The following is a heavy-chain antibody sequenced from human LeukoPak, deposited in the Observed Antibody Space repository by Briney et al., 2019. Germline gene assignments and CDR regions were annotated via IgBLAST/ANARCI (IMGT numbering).Heavy chain of an antibody. CDR1: GFIFSSYG. CDR2: TSYDGSNK. Sequence: QAGGSLRLSCAASGFIFSSYGMHWVHQAPGKGLEWVAVTSYDGSNKYYADSVKGRFTISRDNSKNTLYLQMNSLRVEDTAEYYCARGRGLDVWGQGTTVTVSS. CDR3: ARGRGLDV. J-gene: IGHJ6*02. V-gene: IGHV3-30*03.